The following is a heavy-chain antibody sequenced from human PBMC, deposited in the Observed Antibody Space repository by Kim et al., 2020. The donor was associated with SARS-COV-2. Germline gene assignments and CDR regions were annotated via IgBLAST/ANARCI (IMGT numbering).Heavy chain of an antibody. V-gene: IGHV3-33*06. CDR2: IWYDGSNK. D-gene: IGHD6-19*01. J-gene: IGHJ4*02. CDR1: GFTFSSYG. Sequence: GGSLRLSCAASGFTFSSYGMHWVRQAPGKGLEWVAVIWYDGSNKYYADSVKGRFTISRDNSKNTLYLQMNSLRAEDTAVYYCAKDQASGYSSGWYYFDYWGQGTLVTVSS. CDR3: AKDQASGYSSGWYYFDY.